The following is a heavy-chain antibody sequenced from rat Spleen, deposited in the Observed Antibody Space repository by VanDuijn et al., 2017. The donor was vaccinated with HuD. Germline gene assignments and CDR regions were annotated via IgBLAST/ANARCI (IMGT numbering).Heavy chain of an antibody. J-gene: IGHJ3*01. D-gene: IGHD1-6*01. CDR3: ARHTTDYGDWFAF. Sequence: EVQLVESGGGLVQPGRSLKLSCAASGFTFSNYDMAWVRQAPTKGLEWVASISPSGGSTYYRDSVKGRFTVSRDNAKSTLYLQMDSLRSEDTATYYCARHTTDYGDWFAFWGQGTLVTVSS. V-gene: IGHV5-25*01. CDR2: ISPSGGST. CDR1: GFTFSNYD.